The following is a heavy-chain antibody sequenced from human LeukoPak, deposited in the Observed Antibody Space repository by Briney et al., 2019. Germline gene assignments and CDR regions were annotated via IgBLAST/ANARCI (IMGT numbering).Heavy chain of an antibody. Sequence: GESLKISFKGSGYSFTSHWIGWVRQMPGKGLEWMGIIYPGDSDTRYSPAFQGQVTISADKSITTAYPQWSRLKASDTAMYSCASRGYCSSTSCSSTLDLWGQGTLVTVSS. CDR1: GYSFTSHW. D-gene: IGHD2-2*01. CDR2: IYPGDSDT. V-gene: IGHV5-51*01. CDR3: ASRGYCSSTSCSSTLDL. J-gene: IGHJ5*02.